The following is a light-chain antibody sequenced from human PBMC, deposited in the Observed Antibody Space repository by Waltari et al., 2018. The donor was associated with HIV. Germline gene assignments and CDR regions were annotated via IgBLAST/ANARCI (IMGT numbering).Light chain of an antibody. CDR2: GAS. V-gene: IGKV3-20*01. CDR3: QQYGSSRLT. J-gene: IGKJ4*01. CDR1: QSVNNNY. Sequence: EIVLTQSPGTLSLSPGERATLSCRASQSVNNNYLAWFQQKPGQAPRLLIFGASSRATGIPDRFSGSGSGTDFTLTISRLEPEDFAVYYCQQYGSSRLTFGGGTKVEIK.